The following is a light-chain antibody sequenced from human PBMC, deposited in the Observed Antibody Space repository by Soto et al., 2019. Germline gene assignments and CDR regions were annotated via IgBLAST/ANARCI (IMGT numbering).Light chain of an antibody. J-gene: IGLJ1*01. CDR3: SSYTSSSTLDV. V-gene: IGLV2-14*01. CDR2: DVS. Sequence: QSALTQPASVSGSPGQSITISCTGTSSDVGGYNYVSWYQQHPGKAPKLMIYDVSNRPSGVSNRFSGSKSGNTASLTISGFQAEDEADYYCSSYTSSSTLDVFGTGTKATVL. CDR1: SSDVGGYNY.